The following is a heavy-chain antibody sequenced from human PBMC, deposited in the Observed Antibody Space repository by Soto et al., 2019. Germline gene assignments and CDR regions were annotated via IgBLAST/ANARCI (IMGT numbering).Heavy chain of an antibody. D-gene: IGHD2-15*01. V-gene: IGHV1-69*13. J-gene: IGHJ4*02. CDR2: IIPIFGTT. CDR1: GGTFSSYA. Sequence: GASVKVSCKASGGTFSSYAINWVRQAPGQGLEWMGGIIPIFGTTNYAQKFQGRVTITADESTSTAYMELSSLRSEDTAVHYCARAAHCSGGSCYPYYFDYWGQGTLVTVSS. CDR3: ARAAHCSGGSCYPYYFDY.